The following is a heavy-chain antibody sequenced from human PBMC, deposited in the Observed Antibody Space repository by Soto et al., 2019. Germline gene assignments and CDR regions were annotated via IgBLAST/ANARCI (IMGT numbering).Heavy chain of an antibody. V-gene: IGHV1-18*01. Sequence: GAAVKVSCKASGYTFTSYGISWVRQAPGQGLVWMGWISAYNGNTNYAQKLQGRVTMTTDTSTSTAYMELRSLRSEDTAVYYCARQPPKWLVPYDYWGQGTLVTVSS. CDR3: ARQPPKWLVPYDY. CDR2: ISAYNGNT. D-gene: IGHD6-19*01. J-gene: IGHJ4*02. CDR1: GYTFTSYG.